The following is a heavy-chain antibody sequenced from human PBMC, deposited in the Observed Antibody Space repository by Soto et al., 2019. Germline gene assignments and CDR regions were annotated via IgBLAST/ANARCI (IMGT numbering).Heavy chain of an antibody. CDR1: GFTFTTYA. D-gene: IGHD1-7*01. CDR3: AKERTAERELRHFDY. V-gene: IGHV3-23*01. J-gene: IGHJ4*02. Sequence: EVQLLESGGGLVQPGGSLRLSCAASGFTFTTYAMTWVRQAPGKGLEWVSTISNSGGSTYYADSVRGRFTISRDSSKRPLFLQMNSLRAEDTAVYYCAKERTAERELRHFDYWGQGTLVTVSS. CDR2: ISNSGGST.